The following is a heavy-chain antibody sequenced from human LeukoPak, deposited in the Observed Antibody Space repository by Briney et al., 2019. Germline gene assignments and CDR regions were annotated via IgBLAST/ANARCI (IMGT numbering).Heavy chain of an antibody. Sequence: PGGSLRLSCAGSGFTFSMYWMTWVRQAPGKGLEWVANIKQDGSEKYYLDSLKGRYTISRDNAKNSLYLQMNTLRAEDTAVYYCARGYISPRMNWFDPWGQGTLVTVSS. J-gene: IGHJ5*02. CDR3: ARGYISPRMNWFDP. D-gene: IGHD3-16*02. V-gene: IGHV3-7*05. CDR2: IKQDGSEK. CDR1: GFTFSMYW.